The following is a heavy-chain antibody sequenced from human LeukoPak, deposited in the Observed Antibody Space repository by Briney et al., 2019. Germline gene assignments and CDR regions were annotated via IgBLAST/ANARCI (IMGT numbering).Heavy chain of an antibody. Sequence: GGSLRLSCAASGFTFSSYWMSWVRQAPGKGLEWVANIKQDGSEKYYVDSVKGRFTISRDNAKNSLYLQMNSLRAEDTAVYYCASWYSSSWLHYFDYWGQGTLVTVSS. J-gene: IGHJ4*02. CDR2: IKQDGSEK. D-gene: IGHD6-13*01. CDR3: ASWYSSSWLHYFDY. CDR1: GFTFSSYW. V-gene: IGHV3-7*01.